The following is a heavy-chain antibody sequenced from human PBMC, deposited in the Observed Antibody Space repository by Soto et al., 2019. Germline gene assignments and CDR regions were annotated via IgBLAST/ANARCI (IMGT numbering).Heavy chain of an antibody. CDR2: MNTNNGST. D-gene: IGHD4-17*01. CDR1: GDTFTSNG. J-gene: IGHJ4*02. CDR3: ARVGNGDYGY. V-gene: IGHV1-18*01. Sequence: QVQLVQSGAEVKKPGTSVKVSCEPSGDTFTSNGITWVRQAPGQGLEWMGWMNTNNGSTHYAQNFQGRVTMTTDTSTSTAYMELRSLISDDTAVYYCARVGNGDYGYWGQGTLVTVSS.